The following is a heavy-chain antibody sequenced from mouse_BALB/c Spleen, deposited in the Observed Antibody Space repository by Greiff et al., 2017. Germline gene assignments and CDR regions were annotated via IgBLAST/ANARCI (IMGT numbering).Heavy chain of an antibody. CDR2: IRSKSNNYAT. J-gene: IGHJ1*01. D-gene: IGHD1-1*01. CDR1: GFTFNTNA. CDR3: VTGSSYWYFDV. Sequence: GGGLVQPKGSLKLSCAASGFTFNTNAMNWVRQAPGKGLEWVARIRSKSNNYATYYADSVKDRFTISRDDSQSMLYLQMNNLKTEDTAMYYCVTGSSYWYFDVWGAGTTVTVSS. V-gene: IGHV10S3*01.